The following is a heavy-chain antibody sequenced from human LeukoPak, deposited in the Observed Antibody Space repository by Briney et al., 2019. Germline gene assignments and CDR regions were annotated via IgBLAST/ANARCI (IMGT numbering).Heavy chain of an antibody. CDR2: IYTSGST. D-gene: IGHD4-17*01. Sequence: SQTLSLTCTVSGGSISSGSYYWSWIRQPAGKGLEWIGRIYTSGSTNYNPSLKSRVTISVDTSKNQFSLKLSSVTAADTAVYYCARAYGFPLEGYYYMDVWGKGTTVTVSS. CDR3: ARAYGFPLEGYYYMDV. J-gene: IGHJ6*03. V-gene: IGHV4-61*02. CDR1: GGSISSGSYY.